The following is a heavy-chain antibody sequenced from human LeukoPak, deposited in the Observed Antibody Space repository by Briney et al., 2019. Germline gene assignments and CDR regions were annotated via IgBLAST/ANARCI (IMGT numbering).Heavy chain of an antibody. CDR3: ARGGPRSGAYFDY. J-gene: IGHJ4*02. V-gene: IGHV3-74*01. CDR2: INTDGSST. D-gene: IGHD3-10*01. Sequence: PGGSLRLSCAASGFTFSSYWMNWVRQAPGKGLVWVSRINTDGSSTSYADSVKGRFTISRDNAKNTLYLQMNSLRAEDAAVYYCARGGPRSGAYFDYWGQGTLVTVSS. CDR1: GFTFSSYW.